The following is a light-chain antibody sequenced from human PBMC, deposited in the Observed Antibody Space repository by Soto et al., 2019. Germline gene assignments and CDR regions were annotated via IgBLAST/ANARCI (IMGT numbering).Light chain of an antibody. CDR1: SSNIGSNT. Sequence: QSVLTQPPSASGTPGQRVTISCSGSSSNIGSNTVNWYQQLPGTAPKLLIYSTHQRPSGVPDRFSGSKSVTSASLAISGLQSEDEADYYCAAWDASLYVYVFGPGTKLTVL. V-gene: IGLV1-44*01. CDR3: AAWDASLYVYV. J-gene: IGLJ1*01. CDR2: STH.